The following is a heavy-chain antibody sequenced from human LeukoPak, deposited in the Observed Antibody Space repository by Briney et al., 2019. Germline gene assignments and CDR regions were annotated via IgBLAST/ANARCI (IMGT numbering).Heavy chain of an antibody. D-gene: IGHD3-22*01. CDR1: GYTLTGYY. Sequence: GASVKVSCKASGYTLTGYYMHWVRQAPGQGLEWMGWINPNSGGTNYAQKFQGRVTMTRDTSISTAYMELSRLRSDDTAVYYCAETYFYDSSGLDYWGQGTLVTVSS. CDR3: AETYFYDSSGLDY. V-gene: IGHV1-2*02. J-gene: IGHJ4*02. CDR2: INPNSGGT.